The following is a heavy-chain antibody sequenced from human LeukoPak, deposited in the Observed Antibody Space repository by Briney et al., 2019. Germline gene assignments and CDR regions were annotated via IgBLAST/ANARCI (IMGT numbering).Heavy chain of an antibody. CDR2: INPSGGTT. D-gene: IGHD3-10*01. Sequence: ASVKVSCKASGYTFTNYHVHWVRHAPGQGLEWMGIINPSGGTTTYAQKLQGRVTMTRDTSTTTVYMELSSLTSEDTAVYYCARDTPYYGSGLDYGGNFDYWGQGTLVTVSS. CDR3: ARDTPYYGSGLDYGGNFDY. J-gene: IGHJ4*02. V-gene: IGHV1-46*04. CDR1: GYTFTNYH.